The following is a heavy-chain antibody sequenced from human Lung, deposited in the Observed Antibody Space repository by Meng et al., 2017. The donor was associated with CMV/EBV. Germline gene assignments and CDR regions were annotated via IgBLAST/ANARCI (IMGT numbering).Heavy chain of an antibody. D-gene: IGHD3-16*01. CDR2: IYYNGNT. J-gene: IGHJ4*02. Sequence: SXTXSLXXTVSGGSISSSSYYWGWIRQPPGKGLEWIGSIYYNGNTYYNPSLKSRITISIDTSKNEFSLKVNSVTAADTAVYYCAREGGASWFDYWGQGTLVTVSS. CDR3: AREGGASWFDY. V-gene: IGHV4-39*07. CDR1: GGSISSSSYY.